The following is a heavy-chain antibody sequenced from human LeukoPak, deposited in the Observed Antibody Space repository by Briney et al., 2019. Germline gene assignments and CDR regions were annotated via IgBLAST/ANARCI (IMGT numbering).Heavy chain of an antibody. D-gene: IGHD4-11*01. J-gene: IGHJ5*02. Sequence: SEPLSLTCGVSGYSISSNYYWGWIRQPPGTGLDWIGSFYHSGNTYYNPSLKSRVTISVDTSKTQLSLKLNSVPAADTAVYYCARGRYSRPPYKWFDPWGQGTLVTVSS. CDR1: GYSISSNYY. CDR2: FYHSGNT. CDR3: ARGRYSRPPYKWFDP. V-gene: IGHV4-38-2*01.